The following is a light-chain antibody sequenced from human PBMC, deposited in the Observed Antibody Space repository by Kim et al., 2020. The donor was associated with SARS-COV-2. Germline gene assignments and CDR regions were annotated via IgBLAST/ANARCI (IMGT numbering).Light chain of an antibody. V-gene: IGLV2-14*03. J-gene: IGLJ1*01. CDR1: SSDVGGYNY. Sequence: GQSITISCIGTSSDVGGYNYVSWYQQHPGKAPKLIIYDVSNRPSGVSNRFSGSKSGNTASLTISGLQAEDEADYYCSSYTSTSLGVFGTGTKVTVL. CDR3: SSYTSTSLGV. CDR2: DVS.